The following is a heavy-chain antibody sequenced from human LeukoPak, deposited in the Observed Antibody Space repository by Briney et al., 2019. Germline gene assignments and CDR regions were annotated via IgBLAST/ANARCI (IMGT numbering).Heavy chain of an antibody. V-gene: IGHV3-53*01. D-gene: IGHD3-10*01. J-gene: IGHJ4*02. Sequence: GALRLSWAASGVTVSSNYMSWGRQAPGEGLEWVSVIYSGGSTYYADSVKGRFTISRDNSKNTLYLQINSLRAEETAVYYCAKETASDFGGAVDYWGQGTLVTVSS. CDR3: AKETASDFGGAVDY. CDR2: IYSGGST. CDR1: GVTVSSNY.